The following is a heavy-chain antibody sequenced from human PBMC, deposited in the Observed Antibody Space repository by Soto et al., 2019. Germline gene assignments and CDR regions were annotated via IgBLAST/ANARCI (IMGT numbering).Heavy chain of an antibody. Sequence: PSETLSLTCTVSGGSISSSSYYWGWIRQPPGKGLEWIGSIYYSGSTYYNPSLKSRVTISVDTSKNQFSLKLSSVTAADTAVYYCARAYSSGWETYYYYYGMDVWGQGTTVTVSS. J-gene: IGHJ6*02. CDR3: ARAYSSGWETYYYYYGMDV. CDR2: IYYSGST. V-gene: IGHV4-39*01. CDR1: GGSISSSSYY. D-gene: IGHD6-19*01.